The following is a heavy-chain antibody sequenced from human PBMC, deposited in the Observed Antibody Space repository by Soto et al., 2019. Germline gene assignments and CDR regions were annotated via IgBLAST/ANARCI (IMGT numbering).Heavy chain of an antibody. D-gene: IGHD3-3*01. CDR2: IIPILGNT. CDR1: GGTFSSYT. Sequence: ASVKVSCKASGGTFSSYTISWVRQAPGQGLEWMGRIIPILGNTNYAQKFQERVTITRDMSTSTAYMELSSLRSEDTAVYYCAAIYYDFWSGYYMYRGYYYYGMDVWGQGTTVTVPS. V-gene: IGHV1-69*02. CDR3: AAIYYDFWSGYYMYRGYYYYGMDV. J-gene: IGHJ6*02.